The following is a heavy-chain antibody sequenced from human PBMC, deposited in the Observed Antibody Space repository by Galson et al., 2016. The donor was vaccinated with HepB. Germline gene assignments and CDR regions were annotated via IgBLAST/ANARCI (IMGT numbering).Heavy chain of an antibody. J-gene: IGHJ4*02. V-gene: IGHV4-61*01. CDR1: GASVNSGRYY. Sequence: SETLSLTCTVSGASVNSGRYYWSWIRQPPGKGLEWIGYIYYSGSTKYNPSLKSRVTISIDTSKNQFPLKLSSATAADTAVYYCARVFSSSWFYYFDLWDQGTLVTVSS. D-gene: IGHD6-13*01. CDR3: ARVFSSSWFYYFDL. CDR2: IYYSGST.